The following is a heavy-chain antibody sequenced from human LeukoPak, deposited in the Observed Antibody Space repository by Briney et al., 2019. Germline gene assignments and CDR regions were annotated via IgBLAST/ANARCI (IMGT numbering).Heavy chain of an antibody. CDR1: GGSISSGGYY. CDR3: ARDKPYGSGSYIDY. D-gene: IGHD3-10*01. Sequence: SETLSLTCTVSGGSISSGGYYWSWIRQHPGKGLEWIGCIYYSGSTYYNPSLKSRVTISVDTSKNQFSLKLSSVTAADTAVYYCARDKPYGSGSYIDYWGQGTLVTVSS. CDR2: IYYSGST. V-gene: IGHV4-31*03. J-gene: IGHJ4*02.